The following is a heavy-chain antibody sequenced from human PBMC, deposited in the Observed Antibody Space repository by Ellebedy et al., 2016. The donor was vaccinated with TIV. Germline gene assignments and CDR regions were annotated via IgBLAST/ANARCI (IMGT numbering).Heavy chain of an antibody. CDR2: IYHSGST. V-gene: IGHV4-38-2*02. D-gene: IGHD3-22*01. Sequence: SETLSLXCTVSGYSISSGYYWGWIRQPPGKGLEWIGSIYHSGSTYYNPSLKSRVTISVDTSKNQFSLKLSSVTAADTAVYYCARDQGAYDSRIDLWGQGTLVTVSS. J-gene: IGHJ5*02. CDR1: GYSISSGYY. CDR3: ARDQGAYDSRIDL.